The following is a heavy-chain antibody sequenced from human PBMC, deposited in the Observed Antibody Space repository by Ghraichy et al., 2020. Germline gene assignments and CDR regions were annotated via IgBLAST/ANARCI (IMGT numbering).Heavy chain of an antibody. D-gene: IGHD6-13*01. J-gene: IGHJ5*02. CDR2: IYYSGST. CDR3: ARAEAAAGTGNWFDP. CDR1: GGSISSYY. V-gene: IGHV4-59*01. Sequence: SETLSLTCTVSGGSISSYYWSWIRQPPGKGLEWIGYIYYSGSTNYNPSLKSRVTISVDTSKNQFSLKLSSVTAADTAVYYCARAEAAAGTGNWFDPWGQGTLVTVSS.